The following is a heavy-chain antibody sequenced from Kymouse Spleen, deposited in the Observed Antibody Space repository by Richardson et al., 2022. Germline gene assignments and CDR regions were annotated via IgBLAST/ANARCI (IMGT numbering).Heavy chain of an antibody. CDR1: GFTFDDYA. V-gene: IGHV3-9*01. D-gene: IGHD1-7*01. CDR3: AKGAWNYYFDY. J-gene: IGHJ4*02. Sequence: EVQLVESGGGLVQPGRSLRLSCAASGFTFDDYAMHWVRQAPGKGLEWVSGISWNSGSIGYADSVKGRFTISRDNAKNSLYLQMNSLRAEDTALYYCAKGAWNYYFDYWGQGTLVTVSS. CDR2: ISWNSGSI.